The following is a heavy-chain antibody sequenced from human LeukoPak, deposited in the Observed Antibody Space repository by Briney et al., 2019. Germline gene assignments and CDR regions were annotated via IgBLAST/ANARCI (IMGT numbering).Heavy chain of an antibody. Sequence: ASVKVSCKTSGYTFSNYGISWVRQAPGQGLEWMGWISAYSGDTNYAQKFQGRVTITTDTSTSTAYMELSSLRSDDTAVYYCARLEMYNYDSSGYYLGGYFDYWGQGTLVTVSS. CDR1: GYTFSNYG. J-gene: IGHJ4*02. CDR3: ARLEMYNYDSSGYYLGGYFDY. V-gene: IGHV1-18*01. CDR2: ISAYSGDT. D-gene: IGHD3-22*01.